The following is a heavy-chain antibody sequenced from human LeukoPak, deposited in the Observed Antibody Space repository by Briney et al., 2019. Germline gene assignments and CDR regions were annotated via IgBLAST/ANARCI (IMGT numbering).Heavy chain of an antibody. CDR3: ARRMVAATPGHY. D-gene: IGHD2-15*01. V-gene: IGHV4-39*01. CDR1: GGSISGSSYY. J-gene: IGHJ4*02. Sequence: SETLSLTCTVSGGSISGSSYYWGWSRQPSGEGLEWIGSISSSGSTYYNPSLKSRLTISVDTSKNQFSLKLSSVTAADTAVYYCARRMVAATPGHYWGQGTLVTISS. CDR2: ISSSGST.